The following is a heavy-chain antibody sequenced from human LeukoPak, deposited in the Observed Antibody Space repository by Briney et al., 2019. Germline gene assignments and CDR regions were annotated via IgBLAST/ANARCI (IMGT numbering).Heavy chain of an antibody. V-gene: IGHV4-59*08. CDR2: VHYTGTT. D-gene: IGHD3/OR15-3a*01. CDR3: ARQGGAFGPLDF. Sequence: PSETLSLTCTVSGDSLSDNYWSWIRQSPGKGLEWIAFVHYTGTTHYNPSLRSRVTISMDTSKNQYSLRLRSVTAEDTAVYYCARQGGAFGPLDFWGLGTLVTVSS. J-gene: IGHJ4*02. CDR1: GDSLSDNY.